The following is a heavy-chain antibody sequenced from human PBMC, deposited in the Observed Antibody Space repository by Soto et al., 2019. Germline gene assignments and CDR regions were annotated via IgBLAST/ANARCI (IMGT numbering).Heavy chain of an antibody. V-gene: IGHV1-69*13. D-gene: IGHD6-6*01. J-gene: IGHJ3*02. CDR1: GGTFSSYA. CDR3: ARDDPLKARPPGGAFDI. Sequence: ASVKVSCKASGGTFSSYAISWVRQAPGQGLEWMGGIIPIFGTANYAQKFQGRVTITADESTSTAYMELSSLRSEDTAVYYCARDDPLKARPPGGAFDIWGQGTMVTVSS. CDR2: IIPIFGTA.